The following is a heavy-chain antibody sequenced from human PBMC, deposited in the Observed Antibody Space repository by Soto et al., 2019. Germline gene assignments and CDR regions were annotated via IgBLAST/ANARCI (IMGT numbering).Heavy chain of an antibody. J-gene: IGHJ6*01. CDR3: ARMKGYKVYGMDV. D-gene: IGHD5-12*01. V-gene: IGHV1-69*02. Sequence: QVQLVQSGAEGKKPGSSVKVSCKASGGTFSSYTISWVRQSPGQGLAWMGRLIPILVIANYAQKFQGRVTITADKSTSTAYLELISLRSEDTAVYYCARMKGYKVYGMDVWGQVTTVTVSS. CDR1: GGTFSSYT. CDR2: LIPILVIA.